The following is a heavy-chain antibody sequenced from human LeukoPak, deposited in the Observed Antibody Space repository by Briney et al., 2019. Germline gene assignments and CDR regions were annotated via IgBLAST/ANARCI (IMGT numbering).Heavy chain of an antibody. CDR2: IYHSGST. V-gene: IGHV4-4*02. J-gene: IGHJ4*02. Sequence: SETLSLTCAVSGGSISSSNWWSWVRQPPGKGLEWIGEIYHSGSTNYNPSLKSRVTISVDKSKNQFSLKLSSVTAADTAVYYCASPPHYYDTSGYSVWGQGTLVTVSS. CDR3: ASPPHYYDTSGYSV. D-gene: IGHD3-22*01. CDR1: GGSISSSNW.